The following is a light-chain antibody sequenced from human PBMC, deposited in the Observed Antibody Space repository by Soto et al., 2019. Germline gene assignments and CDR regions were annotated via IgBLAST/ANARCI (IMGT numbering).Light chain of an antibody. V-gene: IGKV1-9*01. CDR1: QGISSY. J-gene: IGKJ2*01. Sequence: DIQLTQSPSFLSASVGDRVTITCRASQGISSYLAWYQQPPGKAPKLLIYGASTLQRGVSSRFSGSGAGTEFSLILSRLQPEVFATYYCLSLITYLRTVGLGAKLDVK. CDR3: LSLITYLRT. CDR2: GAS.